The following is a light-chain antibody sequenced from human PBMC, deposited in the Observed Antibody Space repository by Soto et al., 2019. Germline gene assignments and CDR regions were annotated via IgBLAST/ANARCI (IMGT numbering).Light chain of an antibody. J-gene: IGLJ3*02. Sequence: QSALTQPRSVSGSPGQSVTISCNGSSSDVGGSKFVSWYQQHPVKAPKLVIYDVTKRPSGVPVRFSGSKSGNTASLTISGLQAEDEADYYCCSYAGNSLWVFGGGTKLTVL. V-gene: IGLV2-11*01. CDR2: DVT. CDR3: CSYAGNSLWV. CDR1: SSDVGGSKF.